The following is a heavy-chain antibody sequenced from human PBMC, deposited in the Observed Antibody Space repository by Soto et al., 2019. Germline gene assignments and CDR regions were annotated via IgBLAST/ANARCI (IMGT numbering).Heavy chain of an antibody. CDR1: GGTFSSYA. CDR2: IIPIFGTA. V-gene: IGHV1-69*13. D-gene: IGHD5-18*01. J-gene: IGHJ4*02. CDR3: ASQFSGYSYADDY. Sequence: SVKVSCKASGGTFSSYAISWVRQAPGQGLEWMGGIIPIFGTANYAQKFQGRVTITADESTSTAYMELSSLRSEDTAVYYCASQFSGYSYADDYWGQGTLVTVSS.